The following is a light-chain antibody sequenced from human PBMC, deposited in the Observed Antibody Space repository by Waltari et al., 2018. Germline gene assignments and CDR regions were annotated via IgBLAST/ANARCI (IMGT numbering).Light chain of an antibody. CDR1: QRINSN. Sequence: EIVMTQSSATLSVSPGERATLSCRASQRINSNLAWYQQKPGQAPRLLIYGASTRATGIPARFAGTGSGTEFTLTISSLQSEDFAVYYCQQYNNWPRTFGQGTKVEIK. J-gene: IGKJ1*01. CDR2: GAS. CDR3: QQYNNWPRT. V-gene: IGKV3-15*01.